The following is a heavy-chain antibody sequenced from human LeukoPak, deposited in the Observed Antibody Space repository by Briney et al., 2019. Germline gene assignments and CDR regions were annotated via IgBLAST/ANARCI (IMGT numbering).Heavy chain of an antibody. CDR2: INTNTGNP. Sequence: GASVKVSCKASGYTFTSYAMNWVRQAPGQGLEWMGWINTNTGNPTYAQGFTGRFVFSLDTSVSTAYLQISSLKAEDTAVYYCARDLPPHRARGRYSYGHHDAFDIWGQGTMVTVSS. V-gene: IGHV7-4-1*02. CDR1: GYTFTSYA. CDR3: ARDLPPHRARGRYSYGHHDAFDI. D-gene: IGHD5-18*01. J-gene: IGHJ3*02.